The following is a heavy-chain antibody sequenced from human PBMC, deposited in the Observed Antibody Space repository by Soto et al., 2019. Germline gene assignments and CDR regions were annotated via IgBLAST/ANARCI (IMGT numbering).Heavy chain of an antibody. CDR2: INHSGST. D-gene: IGHD5-12*01. CDR1: GGSFSGYY. Sequence: SETLSLTCAVYGGSFSGYYWSWIRQPPGKGLEWIGEINHSGSTNYNPSLKSRVTISVDTSKNQFSLKLSSVTAADTAVYYCARKYSGYDYGEQHFDYWGQGTLVTVSS. CDR3: ARKYSGYDYGEQHFDY. V-gene: IGHV4-34*01. J-gene: IGHJ4*02.